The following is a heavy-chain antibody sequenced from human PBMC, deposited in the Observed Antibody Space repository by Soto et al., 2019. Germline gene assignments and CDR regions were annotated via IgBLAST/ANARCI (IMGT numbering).Heavy chain of an antibody. V-gene: IGHV4-31*03. D-gene: IGHD3-10*01. CDR2: IYYSGST. CDR3: ARSGSRGLIYYYSGMDV. Sequence: QVQLQESGPGLVKPSQTLSLTCTVSGGSISSGGYYWSWIRQHPGKGLEWIGYIYYSGSTYYNPSLKNRVTISVDPSKKQFSLKMSSVTAADTAVYYCARSGSRGLIYYYSGMDVRGQGTTVTVSS. J-gene: IGHJ6*02. CDR1: GGSISSGGYY.